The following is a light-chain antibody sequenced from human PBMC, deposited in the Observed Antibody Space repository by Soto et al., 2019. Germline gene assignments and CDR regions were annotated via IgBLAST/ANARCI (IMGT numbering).Light chain of an antibody. Sequence: QSVLTQPPSVSGAPGQRVTISCTGSSSNIGAGCDVHWYQQLPGTAPKLLIYGNSNRPSGVPDRFSGSKSGTSASLAITGRQAEDEDDYYCQSYDNSLSSPLEVFGTGTKLTVL. CDR1: SSNIGAGCD. CDR2: GNS. CDR3: QSYDNSLSSPLEV. J-gene: IGLJ1*01. V-gene: IGLV1-40*01.